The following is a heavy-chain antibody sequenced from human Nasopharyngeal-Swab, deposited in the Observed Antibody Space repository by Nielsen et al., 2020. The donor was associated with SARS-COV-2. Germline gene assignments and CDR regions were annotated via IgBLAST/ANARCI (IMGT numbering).Heavy chain of an antibody. Sequence: GESLKISCGGSGFTFSDYWMSWVRQSPEKGLEWVANIKQDGTLKSYVDSVKGRFIISRDNAKNSLDLQMNSLRVEDTAVHYCVRNEIWGQGTLVTVS. J-gene: IGHJ4*02. CDR1: GFTFSDYW. V-gene: IGHV3-7*03. CDR2: IKQDGTLK. CDR3: VRNEI.